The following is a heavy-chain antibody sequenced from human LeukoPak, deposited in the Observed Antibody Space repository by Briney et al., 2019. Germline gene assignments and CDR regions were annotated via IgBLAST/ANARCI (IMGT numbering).Heavy chain of an antibody. V-gene: IGHV1-69*05. CDR3: ARDFYYDPSGGGLT. CDR2: VVPMSGTA. Sequence: SVKVSCKASGGTFSGYGINWVRQAPGQGLEWMGRVVPMSGTANYAQKFQDRVTITTDESTSTAYIELTSLRSEDTAVYYCARDFYYDPSGGGLTWGQGTMVTVSS. CDR1: GGTFSGYG. J-gene: IGHJ3*01. D-gene: IGHD3-22*01.